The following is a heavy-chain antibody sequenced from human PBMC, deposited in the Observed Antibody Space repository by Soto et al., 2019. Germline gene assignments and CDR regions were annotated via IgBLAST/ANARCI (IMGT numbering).Heavy chain of an antibody. D-gene: IGHD3-10*01. V-gene: IGHV3-23*01. CDR1: GFSISRFS. J-gene: IGHJ6*02. Sequence: GWSLRLSCEASGFSISRFSMNWVRQAPGKGLDWVASISGDAETTSYADSVQGRFTISKDNSKNTVSLQMKSLTAEDTAVYYCAKVSGVWSGSGSYTFPLYYFYYGMEVWGQGTKVTVS. CDR2: ISGDAETT. CDR3: AKVSGVWSGSGSYTFPLYYFYYGMEV.